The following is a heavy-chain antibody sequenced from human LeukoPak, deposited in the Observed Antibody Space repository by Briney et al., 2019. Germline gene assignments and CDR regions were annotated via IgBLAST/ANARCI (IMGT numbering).Heavy chain of an antibody. J-gene: IGHJ6*02. V-gene: IGHV1-69*04. CDR3: ASRPVHSGYDVYYYYYGMDV. D-gene: IGHD5-12*01. Sequence: GASVKVSCKASGYTFTSYDINWVRQATGQGLEWMGRIIPILGIANYAQKFQGRVTITADKSTSTAYMELSSLRSEDTAVYYCASRPVHSGYDVYYYYYGMDVWGQGTTVTVSS. CDR2: IIPILGIA. CDR1: GYTFTSYD.